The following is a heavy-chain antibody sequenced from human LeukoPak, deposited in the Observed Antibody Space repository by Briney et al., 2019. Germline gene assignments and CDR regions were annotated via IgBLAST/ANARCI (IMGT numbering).Heavy chain of an antibody. V-gene: IGHV1-24*01. Sequence: ASVKVSCKVSGYTLTELSMHWVRQAPGKGLEWMRGFDPEDGETIYAQKFQGRVTMTEDTSTDTAYMELSSLRSEDTAVYYCARDFNTAGYYDSEDAFDIWGQGTMVTVSS. CDR1: GYTLTELS. D-gene: IGHD3-22*01. CDR2: FDPEDGET. CDR3: ARDFNTAGYYDSEDAFDI. J-gene: IGHJ3*02.